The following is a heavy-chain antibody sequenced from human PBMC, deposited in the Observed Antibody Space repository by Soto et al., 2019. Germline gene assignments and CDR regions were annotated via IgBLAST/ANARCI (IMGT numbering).Heavy chain of an antibody. CDR2: MSYDGNNK. CDR3: AKGFISGGYCANGICYHFDY. D-gene: IGHD2-8*01. J-gene: IGHJ4*02. V-gene: IGHV3-30*18. CDR1: GFTFSSYG. Sequence: QVQLVESGGGVVQPGGSLTLSCEASGFTFSSYGMHWVRQAPGKGLEWVAVMSYDGNNKYYADSVKGRFTVSRDNSRNTQFLQMNSLRVEDTAVYYCAKGFISGGYCANGICYHFDYWGQGTPVTVSS.